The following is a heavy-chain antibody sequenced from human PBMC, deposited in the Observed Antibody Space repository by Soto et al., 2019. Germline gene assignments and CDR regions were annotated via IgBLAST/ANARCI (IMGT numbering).Heavy chain of an antibody. CDR1: GFTFSSYA. J-gene: IGHJ5*02. CDR2: ISGSGGST. V-gene: IGHV3-23*01. Sequence: GGSLRLSCAASGFTFSSYAMSWVRQAPGKGLEWVSAISGSGGSTYYADSVKGRFTISRDNSKNTLYLQMNSLRAEDTAVYYCAKDLGGPTVNTSGRPWGQGTLVTVSS. D-gene: IGHD4-17*01. CDR3: AKDLGGPTVNTSGRP.